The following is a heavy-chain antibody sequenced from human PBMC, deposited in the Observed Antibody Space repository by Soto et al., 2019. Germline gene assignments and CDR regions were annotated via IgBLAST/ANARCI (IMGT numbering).Heavy chain of an antibody. J-gene: IGHJ6*03. D-gene: IGHD4-17*01. CDR2: RYWDDDK. Sequence: QITLRESGPTLVNPTQSLTLTCTCSGFSLSTSGVAVGWICQPPGKALEWLALRYWDDDKRYSPSLKNRLTITKDTTKNQVVLTMTNTDPVDTATYFCAHGRNDSGDYIHAYYYYMDVWGRGTTVTVSS. CDR3: AHGRNDSGDYIHAYYYYMDV. CDR1: GFSLSTSGVA. V-gene: IGHV2-5*02.